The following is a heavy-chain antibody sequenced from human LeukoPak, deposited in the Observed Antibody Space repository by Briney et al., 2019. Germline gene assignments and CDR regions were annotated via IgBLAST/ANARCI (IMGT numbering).Heavy chain of an antibody. Sequence: GGSLRLSCAGSGLTFSFYWMNWVRQAPGKGLEWVADIRQDGSEKYYVDSVKGRFTISRDNAKNSLYLQMNSLRAEDTAVYYCARDPNYYDSSGEYGMDVWGQGTTVTVSS. D-gene: IGHD3-22*01. CDR2: IRQDGSEK. J-gene: IGHJ6*02. CDR1: GLTFSFYW. CDR3: ARDPNYYDSSGEYGMDV. V-gene: IGHV3-7*01.